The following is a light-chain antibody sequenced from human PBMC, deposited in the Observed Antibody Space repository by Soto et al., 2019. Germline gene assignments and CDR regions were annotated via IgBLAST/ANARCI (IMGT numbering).Light chain of an antibody. V-gene: IGLV2-8*01. CDR1: SSDVGGYNF. Sequence: QSALTQPPSVSGSPGQSVTISCTGTSSDVGGYNFVSWYQQHPGKAPKLMIYEVSKRPSGVPDRFSGSKSGSTASLTVSGLQAEDEADYYCSSYAGSNDLHIIFGGGTKLTVL. CDR2: EVS. J-gene: IGLJ2*01. CDR3: SSYAGSNDLHII.